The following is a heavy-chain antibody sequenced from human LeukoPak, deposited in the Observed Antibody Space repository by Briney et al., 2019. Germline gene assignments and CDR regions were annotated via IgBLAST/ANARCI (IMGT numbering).Heavy chain of an antibody. Sequence: PGGSLRLSCAASGFIFSDYYMSWIRQAPGKGLEGVSYISSSGSTMYYTDSVKGRFTISRDNAKDSLYLQMNSLRAEDTAVYYCARDPGSGYEEHFDYWGQGTLVTVSS. CDR1: GFIFSDYY. J-gene: IGHJ4*02. D-gene: IGHD5-12*01. CDR2: ISSSGSTM. CDR3: ARDPGSGYEEHFDY. V-gene: IGHV3-11*01.